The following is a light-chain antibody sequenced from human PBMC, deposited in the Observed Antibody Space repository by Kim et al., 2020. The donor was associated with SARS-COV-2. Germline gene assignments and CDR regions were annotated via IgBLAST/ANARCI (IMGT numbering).Light chain of an antibody. J-gene: IGLJ3*02. Sequence: SSELTQDPAVSVALGQTVRITCQGDSLRTSYASWYQQKPGQAPVRVMYANNNRPSGIPDRFSGSSSGNTASLTITGAQAEDEADYYCNSWDSSGIHGVFGGGTQLTVL. CDR2: ANN. CDR3: NSWDSSGIHGV. V-gene: IGLV3-19*02. CDR1: SLRTSY.